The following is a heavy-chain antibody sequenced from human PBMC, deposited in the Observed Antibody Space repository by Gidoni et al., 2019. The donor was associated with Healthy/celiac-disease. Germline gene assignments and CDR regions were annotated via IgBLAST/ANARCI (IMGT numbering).Heavy chain of an antibody. CDR3: ARDGGATWMATSNGFDY. V-gene: IGHV1-2*02. D-gene: IGHD3-16*01. J-gene: IGHJ4*02. Sequence: RQAPGQGLEWMGWINPNSGGTNYAQKFQGRVTMTRDTSISTAYMELSRLRSDDTAVYYCARDGGATWMATSNGFDYWGQGTLVTVSS. CDR2: INPNSGGT.